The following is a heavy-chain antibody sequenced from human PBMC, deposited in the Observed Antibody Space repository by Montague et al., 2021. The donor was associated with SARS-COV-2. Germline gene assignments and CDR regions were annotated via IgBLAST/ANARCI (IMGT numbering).Heavy chain of an antibody. J-gene: IGHJ3*02. CDR2: XXWDDDK. Sequence: PALGKPTQTLTLTCTFSGFSLSTSGMCVSWIRQPPGKVLEWLARXXWDDDKYYSTSLKTRLTISKDTSKNQVVLTMTNMDPVDTATYYCAQGYYDILTGYLDAFDIWGQGTMVTVSS. CDR1: GFSLSTSGMC. D-gene: IGHD3-9*01. CDR3: AQGYYDILTGYLDAFDI. V-gene: IGHV2-70*11.